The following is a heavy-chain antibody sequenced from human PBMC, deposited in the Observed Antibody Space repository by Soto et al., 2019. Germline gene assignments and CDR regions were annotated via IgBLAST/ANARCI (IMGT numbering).Heavy chain of an antibody. V-gene: IGHV3-30*18. D-gene: IGHD6-19*01. CDR1: GFTFSSYG. CDR2: ISYDGSNK. J-gene: IGHJ4*02. CDR3: AKEGSVFRTVAGLFDY. Sequence: QVQLVESGGGVVQPGRSLRLSCAASGFTFSSYGMHWVRQAPGKGLEWVAVISYDGSNKYYADSVKGRFTISRDNSKNTLYLQMNSLRAEDTAVYYCAKEGSVFRTVAGLFDYWGQGTLVTVSS.